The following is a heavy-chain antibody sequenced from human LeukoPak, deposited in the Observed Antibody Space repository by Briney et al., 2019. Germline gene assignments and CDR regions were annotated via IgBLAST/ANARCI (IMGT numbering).Heavy chain of an antibody. CDR3: AHRHMPAVPGVFEY. D-gene: IGHD6-19*01. CDR1: GFSLRTSGEA. CDR2: INWNDDK. J-gene: IGHJ4*02. V-gene: IGHV2-5*01. Sequence: SGPTLVNPPQPLTLTCTFSGFSLRTSGEAVGWIRQPPGKALEWLAVINWNDDKRYTPSLKSRLTITKDPAKNQVVLTMTNMDLVDTATYFCAHRHMPAVPGVFEYWGQGTLVTVSS.